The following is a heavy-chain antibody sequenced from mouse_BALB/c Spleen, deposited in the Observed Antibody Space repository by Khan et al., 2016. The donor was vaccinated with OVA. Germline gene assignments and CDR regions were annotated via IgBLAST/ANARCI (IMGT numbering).Heavy chain of an antibody. Sequence: EVELVESGGDVVKPGGSLKLSCAASGFTFSTYGMSWVRQTPDKRLEWVATVSTGGHYTYYADTVKGRFTISRDNAKDTLYLQMSSLKSEDTAMFYWARLAYFYAGEGLAYWGQGTLVTVSA. CDR1: GFTFSTYG. J-gene: IGHJ3*01. CDR2: VSTGGHYT. D-gene: IGHD2-13*01. V-gene: IGHV5-6*01. CDR3: ARLAYFYAGEGLAY.